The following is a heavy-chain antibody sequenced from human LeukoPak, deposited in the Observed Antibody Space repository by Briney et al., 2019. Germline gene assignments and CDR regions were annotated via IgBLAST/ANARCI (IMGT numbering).Heavy chain of an antibody. CDR2: IYSGGST. V-gene: IGHV3-66*04. CDR3: ARLIAVAGTSGWFDP. Sequence: PGGSLRLSCAASGFTVSSNYMSWVRQAPGKGLEWVSVIYSGGSTYYADSVKGRFTISRDNSKNTLYLQMNSLRAEDTAVYYCARLIAVAGTSGWFDPWGQGALVTVSS. CDR1: GFTVSSNY. D-gene: IGHD6-19*01. J-gene: IGHJ5*02.